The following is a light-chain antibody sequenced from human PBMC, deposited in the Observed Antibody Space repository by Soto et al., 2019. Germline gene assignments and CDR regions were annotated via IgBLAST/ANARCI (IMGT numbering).Light chain of an antibody. Sequence: EIVMTQSPATLSVSPGEEATPPSGASKSFTRTLAWYQQKPGQAPSLLIYGASTRATGIPARFSGSGSGTEFTLTISSLQSEDFAVYYCQQYNNWPWTFGQGTKVEIK. V-gene: IGKV3-15*01. J-gene: IGKJ1*01. CDR3: QQYNNWPWT. CDR1: KSFTRT. CDR2: GAS.